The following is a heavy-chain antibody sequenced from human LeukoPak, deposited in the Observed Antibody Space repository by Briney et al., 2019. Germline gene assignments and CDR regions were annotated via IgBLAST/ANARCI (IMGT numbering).Heavy chain of an antibody. D-gene: IGHD5-24*01. J-gene: IGHJ2*01. Sequence: PGRSLRLSCAASGFTFSNYGMHWVRQAPGKGLEWVAVIWYDGSNEDYADSVKGRFTISRDNSKNTLYLQMSSLRAEDTAIYYCAKTIPYWYFDLWGRGTLVTVSS. CDR3: AKTIPYWYFDL. CDR2: IWYDGSNE. CDR1: GFTFSNYG. V-gene: IGHV3-33*06.